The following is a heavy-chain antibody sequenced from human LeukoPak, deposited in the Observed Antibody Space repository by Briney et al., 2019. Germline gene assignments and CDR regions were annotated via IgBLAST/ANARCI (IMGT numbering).Heavy chain of an antibody. V-gene: IGHV4-30-4*01. Sequence: SETLSLTCTVSGGSISSGDYYWSWIRQPPGKGLEWIGYIYYSGSTYYNPSLKSRVTISVDTSKNQFSLKLSSVTAADTAVYYCARRIITLSPQDAFDIWGQGTMATVSS. J-gene: IGHJ3*02. CDR3: ARRIITLSPQDAFDI. D-gene: IGHD2-15*01. CDR1: GGSISSGDYY. CDR2: IYYSGST.